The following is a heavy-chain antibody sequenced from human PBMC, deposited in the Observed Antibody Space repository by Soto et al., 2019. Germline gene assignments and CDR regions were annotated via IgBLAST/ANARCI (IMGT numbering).Heavy chain of an antibody. Sequence: QVQLQESGPGLVKPSETLSLTCTVSGGSISSGGYYWSWIRQHPGKGLEWIGYIYYSGSTYYNPSLKSRVIISVDTSKNQFSLNLSSVTAADTAIYYCARDSPITMVGPVQNWFDPWGQGTLVTVSS. J-gene: IGHJ5*02. CDR2: IYYSGST. CDR1: GGSISSGGYY. CDR3: ARDSPITMVGPVQNWFDP. V-gene: IGHV4-31*03. D-gene: IGHD3-10*01.